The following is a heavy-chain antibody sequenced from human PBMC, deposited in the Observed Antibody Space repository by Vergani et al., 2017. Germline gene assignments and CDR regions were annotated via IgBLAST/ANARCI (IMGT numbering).Heavy chain of an antibody. V-gene: IGHV3-11*01. Sequence: QVQLVESGGGLVKPGGSLRLSCAASGFSFSDHYMTWIRQAPGKGLEWVSYISNSGNTIEYADSVKGRFSISRDNAKSSLFLQMDSLRVEDTAVYYCAKELRGIGTPLFDSWGQGTLVSVSS. CDR3: AKELRGIGTPLFDS. D-gene: IGHD5-24*01. CDR1: GFSFSDHY. J-gene: IGHJ4*02. CDR2: ISNSGNTI.